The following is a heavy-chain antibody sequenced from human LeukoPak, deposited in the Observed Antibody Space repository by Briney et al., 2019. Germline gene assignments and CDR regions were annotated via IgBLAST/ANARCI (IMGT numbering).Heavy chain of an antibody. CDR1: GFIFKTYS. V-gene: IGHV3-23*01. D-gene: IGHD6-19*01. Sequence: GGSLRLSCAASGFIFKTYSMIWVRQAPGKGLEWVSSIYGSGQTTFCTDSVKGRFTISRDNSGDTLYLQMNSLRVEDTAIYYCAKDRVPDAGWSLDYWGQGVLVTVSS. J-gene: IGHJ4*02. CDR2: IYGSGQTT. CDR3: AKDRVPDAGWSLDY.